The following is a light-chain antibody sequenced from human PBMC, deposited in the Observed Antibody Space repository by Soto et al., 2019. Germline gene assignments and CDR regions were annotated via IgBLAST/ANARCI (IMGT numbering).Light chain of an antibody. J-gene: IGKJ4*01. V-gene: IGKV3-20*01. CDR1: QSVAANY. Sequence: ENVLTQSPGTLSLSPGERATLSCRASQSVAANYLAWYQQKPGQAPRLLIFAASSRATGVPDRCSGSGSGADFTRTISRLEPEDFAVYYCQQYGTAPLTFGGGAKVEI. CDR3: QQYGTAPLT. CDR2: AAS.